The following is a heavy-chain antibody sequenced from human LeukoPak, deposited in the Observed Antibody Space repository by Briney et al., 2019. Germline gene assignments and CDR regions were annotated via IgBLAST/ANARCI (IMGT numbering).Heavy chain of an antibody. D-gene: IGHD3-3*01. CDR3: ARVLLDYDFWSDYRHPNPFDY. Sequence: ASVKVSCKASGYTFSSYGFTWVRQAPGQGLEWMGWISAYNGNTNYAQKLQGRVTMTTDTSTSTAYMELRSLRSDDTAVYYCARVLLDYDFWSDYRHPNPFDYWGQGTLVTVSS. V-gene: IGHV1-18*01. CDR1: GYTFSSYG. CDR2: ISAYNGNT. J-gene: IGHJ4*02.